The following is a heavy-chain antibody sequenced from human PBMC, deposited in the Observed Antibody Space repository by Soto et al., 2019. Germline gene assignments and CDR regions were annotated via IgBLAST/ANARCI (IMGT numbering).Heavy chain of an antibody. CDR2: IYPGDSDT. V-gene: IGHV5-51*01. Sequence: PGESLKISCKASGYSFTNYWIAWVRQMPGKGLEWMGIIYPGDSDTRYSPSFQGQVTISADTSINTAFLQWSSLKASDTAMYYCARRRFGESLHYYFDYWGQGTLVTVSS. D-gene: IGHD3-10*01. CDR3: ARRRFGESLHYYFDY. J-gene: IGHJ4*02. CDR1: GYSFTNYW.